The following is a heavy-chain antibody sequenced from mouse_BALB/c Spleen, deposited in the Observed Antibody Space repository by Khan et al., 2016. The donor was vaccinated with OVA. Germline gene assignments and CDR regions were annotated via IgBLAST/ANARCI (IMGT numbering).Heavy chain of an antibody. J-gene: IGHJ3*01. D-gene: IGHD2-2*01. V-gene: IGHV1S135*01. Sequence: VQLKQSGPELVKPGASVKVSCKASGYAFTSYIMYWVKQSHGKSLEWIGYIDPYNGGTSYNQKFKGKATLTVDKSSTTAYMHLTSLTSEDSAVYYCARGGYGGCAYWCQGTLVTVSA. CDR2: IDPYNGGT. CDR1: GYAFTSYI. CDR3: ARGGYGGCAY.